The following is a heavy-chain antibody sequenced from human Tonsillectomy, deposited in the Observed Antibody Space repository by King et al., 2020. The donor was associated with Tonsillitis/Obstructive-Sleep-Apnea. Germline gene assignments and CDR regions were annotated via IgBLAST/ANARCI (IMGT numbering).Heavy chain of an antibody. D-gene: IGHD3-3*01. J-gene: IGHJ4*02. V-gene: IGHV3-30*18. Sequence: VQLVESGGGVVQPGRSLRLSCAASGFTFSSYGMHWVRQAPGKGLEWVAVISYDGSNKYYADSVKGRFTISRDNSKNTLYLQMNSLRAEDTAVYYWAKEERFLEWLFSYWGQGTLVTVSS. CDR2: ISYDGSNK. CDR3: AKEERFLEWLFSY. CDR1: GFTFSSYG.